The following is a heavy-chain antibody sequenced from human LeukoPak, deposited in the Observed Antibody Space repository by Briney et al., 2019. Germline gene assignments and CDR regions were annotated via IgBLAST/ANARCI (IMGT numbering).Heavy chain of an antibody. CDR2: ISAYTGNT. Sequence: GVSVKVSCKASGYPFTSYGITWVRQAPGQGPEWMGWISAYTGNTNYAQKCQGRVSMTTGTSTTTAYMELRSLRSDDTAVYYCARSYSSSSNFDYWGQGTLVTVSS. CDR3: ARSYSSSSNFDY. D-gene: IGHD6-6*01. CDR1: GYPFTSYG. V-gene: IGHV1-18*01. J-gene: IGHJ4*02.